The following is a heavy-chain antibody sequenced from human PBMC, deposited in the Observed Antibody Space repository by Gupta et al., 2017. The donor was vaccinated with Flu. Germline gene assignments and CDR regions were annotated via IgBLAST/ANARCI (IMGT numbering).Heavy chain of an antibody. Sequence: QERVVASGGGVVQPGRSLRLSCAASVFSFSNYGMHWVCQAPGKGLEWVAVISHDGSNYYHTDSVKGRFTISRDNSKNTLYLQMSSLRTEDTAVYYCAKDWRWNNNNYGMNVWGQGTTVTVSS. CDR1: VFSFSNYG. V-gene: IGHV3-30*18. D-gene: IGHD1-1*01. J-gene: IGHJ6*02. CDR2: ISHDGSNY. CDR3: AKDWRWNNNNYGMNV.